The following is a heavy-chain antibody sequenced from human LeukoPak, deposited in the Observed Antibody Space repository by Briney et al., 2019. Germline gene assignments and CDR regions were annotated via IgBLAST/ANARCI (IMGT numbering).Heavy chain of an antibody. Sequence: SETLSLTCAVSGGSISSGGYSWRWIRQPPGTGLEWIGYIYYSGSTYYNPSLKSRVTISVDTSKNQFSLKLSSVTAADTAVYYCARDPNHYPGGGWFDPWGQGTLVTVSS. CDR1: GGSISSGGYS. V-gene: IGHV4-30-4*07. CDR2: IYYSGST. J-gene: IGHJ5*02. D-gene: IGHD1-26*01. CDR3: ARDPNHYPGGGWFDP.